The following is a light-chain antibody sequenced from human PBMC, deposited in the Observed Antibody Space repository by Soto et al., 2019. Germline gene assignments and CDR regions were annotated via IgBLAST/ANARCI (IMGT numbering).Light chain of an antibody. CDR1: SSNIGATYD. V-gene: IGLV1-40*01. CDR3: QSYDSSLSAHYA. CDR2: GNS. J-gene: IGLJ1*01. Sequence: QSVLTQPASVSGAQGERGSITCTGSSSNIGATYDVQWYQQLPGTAPKLLIYGNSNRPSGVPDRFSGSKSGTSASLAITGLQADDEADYYCQSYDSSLSAHYAFGTGTKVTVL.